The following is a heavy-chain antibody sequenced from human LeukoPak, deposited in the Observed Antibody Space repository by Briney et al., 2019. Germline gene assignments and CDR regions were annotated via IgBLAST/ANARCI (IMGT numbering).Heavy chain of an antibody. CDR3: ARDRGPYDSSGYYPYDAFDI. CDR1: GFTFSDYY. V-gene: IGHV3-11*05. CDR2: ISSSSSYT. J-gene: IGHJ3*02. Sequence: PGGSLRLSCAASGFTFSDYYMSWIRQAPGKGLEWVSYISSSSSYTNYADSVKGRFTISRDNAKNSLYLQMNSLRAEDTALYYCARDRGPYDSSGYYPYDAFDIWGQGTMVTVSS. D-gene: IGHD3-22*01.